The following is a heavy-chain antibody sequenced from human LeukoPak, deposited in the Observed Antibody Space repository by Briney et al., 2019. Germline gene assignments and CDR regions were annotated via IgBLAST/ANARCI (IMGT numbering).Heavy chain of an antibody. D-gene: IGHD4-17*01. CDR1: GYTFTSYG. CDR2: INPYNANT. Sequence: ASVKVSCKASGYTFTSYGISWLRHAPGQGLEWMGCINPYNANTNYAQKLQGRVIMTTDTSTSTAYMEVRSLRSDDTAVYYCARDRSDSGDYVLLDNWGQGTLVTVSS. CDR3: ARDRSDSGDYVLLDN. V-gene: IGHV1-18*01. J-gene: IGHJ4*02.